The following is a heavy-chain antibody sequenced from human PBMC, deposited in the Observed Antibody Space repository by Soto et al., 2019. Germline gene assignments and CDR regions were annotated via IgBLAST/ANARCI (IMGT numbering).Heavy chain of an antibody. V-gene: IGHV3-74*01. Sequence: SLRLSCAASGFIFKMYWMHWVRQTPGKGLVWISRIYNDGSYTDYADSVRGRFTISRDNVNDTLYLQMNNLRAEDSGLYYCTRGPRPISTGTGAYWGQGTQVTVSS. CDR3: TRGPRPISTGTGAY. CDR1: GFIFKMYW. D-gene: IGHD3-10*01. CDR2: IYNDGSYT. J-gene: IGHJ4*02.